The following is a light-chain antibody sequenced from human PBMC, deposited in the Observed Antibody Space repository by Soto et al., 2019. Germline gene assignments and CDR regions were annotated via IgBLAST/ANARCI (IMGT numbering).Light chain of an antibody. J-gene: IGLJ1*01. CDR1: SSDVGGYNY. V-gene: IGLV2-8*01. CDR2: EVS. CDR3: SSYAGSNMGV. Sequence: QSALTQPPSASGSPGQSVTISCTGTSSDVGGYNYVSWYQQHPGKAPKLMIYEVSKRPSGVPDRFSASKSGDTASLTVSGLRAEDEADYYCSSYAGSNMGVFGSGTKLTVL.